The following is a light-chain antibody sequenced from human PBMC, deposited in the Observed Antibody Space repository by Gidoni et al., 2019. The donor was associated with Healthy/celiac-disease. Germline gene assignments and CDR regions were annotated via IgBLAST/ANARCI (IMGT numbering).Light chain of an antibody. CDR3: QQRSNWPVT. CDR2: EAS. J-gene: IGKJ5*01. V-gene: IGKV3-11*01. CDR1: QSVSSY. Sequence: EIVLTQSPATLSLSPGERATLSCRASQSVSSYLAWYQQKPGQAPRLLIYEASNRATGIPARCSGSGSGTDFTLTISSLEPEDFAVYYCQQRSNWPVTFGQGTRLEIK.